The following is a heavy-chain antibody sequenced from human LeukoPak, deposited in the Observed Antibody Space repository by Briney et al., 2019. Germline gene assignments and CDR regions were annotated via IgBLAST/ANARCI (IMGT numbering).Heavy chain of an antibody. J-gene: IGHJ4*02. V-gene: IGHV4-39*01. D-gene: IGHD2-15*01. CDR1: GGSISSSSYY. Sequence: TSETVSLTCTVSGGSISSSSYYWGWIRQPPGKGLEWIGSIYYSGSTYYNPSLKSRVTISVDTSKNQFSLKLSSVTAADTAVYYCARVVAATLIDYWGQGTLVTVSS. CDR2: IYYSGST. CDR3: ARVVAATLIDY.